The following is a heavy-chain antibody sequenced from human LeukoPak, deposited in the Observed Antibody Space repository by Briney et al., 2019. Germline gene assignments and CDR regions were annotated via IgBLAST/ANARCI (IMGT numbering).Heavy chain of an antibody. D-gene: IGHD6-19*01. Sequence: ASVKVSCKASGYTFTGYYMHWVRQAPGQGLEWMGWINPNSGGTNYAQKLQGRVTMTTDTSTSTAYMELRSLRSDDTAVYYCARDNGGGIAVAGTDYWGQGTLVTVSS. CDR2: INPNSGGT. CDR3: ARDNGGGIAVAGTDY. J-gene: IGHJ4*02. CDR1: GYTFTGYY. V-gene: IGHV1-2*02.